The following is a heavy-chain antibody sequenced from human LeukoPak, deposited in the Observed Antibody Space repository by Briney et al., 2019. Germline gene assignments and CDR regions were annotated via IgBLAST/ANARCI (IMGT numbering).Heavy chain of an antibody. CDR2: IYPRDGST. V-gene: IGHV1-46*01. CDR3: TRDQEAFDY. J-gene: IGHJ4*02. Sequence: ASVKVSCKASGYSFTSNYIHWVRQAPGQGLEWMGMIYPRDGSTSYAQKFQGRVTVTRDTSTSTVHMELGGLRSEDTAVYYCTRDQEAFDYWGQGTLVTVSS. CDR1: GYSFTSNY.